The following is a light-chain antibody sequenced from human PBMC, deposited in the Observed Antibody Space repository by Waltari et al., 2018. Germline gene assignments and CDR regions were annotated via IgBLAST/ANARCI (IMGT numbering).Light chain of an antibody. CDR3: SSYTNRNTLI. Sequence: QSALTQPASVSGSPGQSITISCTGTSSDVGGYNHVSWYQQDPGKVPKLIIYDVSERPSVVSDRVSGSKSGNTASLTISGVQAEDETDYYCSSYTNRNTLIFGGGTKLTVL. V-gene: IGLV2-14*01. CDR2: DVS. J-gene: IGLJ2*01. CDR1: SSDVGGYNH.